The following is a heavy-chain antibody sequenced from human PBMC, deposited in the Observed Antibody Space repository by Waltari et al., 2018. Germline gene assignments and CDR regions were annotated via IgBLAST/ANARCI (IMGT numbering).Heavy chain of an antibody. CDR1: GFTFSSYS. J-gene: IGHJ3*02. V-gene: IGHV3-21*01. Sequence: EVQLVESGGGLVKPGGSLRLSCAASGFTFSSYSMNWVRQAPGKGLEWVSSISSSSSYIYYADSVKGRFTISRDNAKNSLYLQMNSLRAEDTAVYYCATHRVDYGDYVAIWGQGTMVTVSS. CDR2: ISSSSSYI. CDR3: ATHRVDYGDYVAI. D-gene: IGHD4-17*01.